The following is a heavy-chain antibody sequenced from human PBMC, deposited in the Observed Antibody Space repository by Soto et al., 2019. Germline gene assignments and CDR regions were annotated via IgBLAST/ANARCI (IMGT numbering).Heavy chain of an antibody. Sequence: SETLSLTCSVSGGSISSSSHYWGWIRQSPGKGLEWIGSIYYSGSTYYNPSLKSRVTISVDTSKNQFSLKLSSVTAADTAVYYCATQEVGGSYVYTFDPWGQGTLVTVSS. CDR3: ATQEVGGSYVYTFDP. J-gene: IGHJ5*02. D-gene: IGHD1-26*01. CDR1: GGSISSSSHY. V-gene: IGHV4-39*01. CDR2: IYYSGST.